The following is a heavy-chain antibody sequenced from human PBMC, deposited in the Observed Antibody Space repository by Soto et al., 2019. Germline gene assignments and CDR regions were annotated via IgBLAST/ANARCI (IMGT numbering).Heavy chain of an antibody. CDR2: FYYSGTT. D-gene: IGHD3-10*02. V-gene: IGHV4-39*01. Sequence: SETLSLTCTVSGDSITASYSNWAWIRQPPGKGLEWIGTFYYSGTTSQNPPLRSRITISGDTSRNQFSLNLRSVTAADSGVYSCAKLVRVDVRRSDLDHWGQGTLVTVSS. CDR3: AKLVRVDVRRSDLDH. J-gene: IGHJ4*02. CDR1: GDSITASYSN.